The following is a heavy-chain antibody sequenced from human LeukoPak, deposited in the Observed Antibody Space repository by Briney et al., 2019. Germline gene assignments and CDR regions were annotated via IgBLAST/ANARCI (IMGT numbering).Heavy chain of an antibody. V-gene: IGHV3-73*01. CDR2: FRSKTNSYAT. Sequence: PGGSLRLSCVASGLTFSSYGTHWVRQASGEGLEWVGRFRSKTNSYATAYAASVKGRFTISRDDSKNTAFLQMNSLKPEDTAVYYCAGTYREAFDIWGQGTMVTVSS. CDR3: AGTYREAFDI. CDR1: GLTFSSYG. J-gene: IGHJ3*02. D-gene: IGHD3-10*01.